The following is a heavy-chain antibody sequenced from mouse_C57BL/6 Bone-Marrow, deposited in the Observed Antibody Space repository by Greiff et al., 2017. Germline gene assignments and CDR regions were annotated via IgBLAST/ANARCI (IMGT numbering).Heavy chain of an antibody. V-gene: IGHV1-19*01. CDR3: ARGRPKGFAY. J-gene: IGHJ3*01. CDR2: INPYNGGT. CDR1: GYTFTDYY. Sequence: EVQLQQSGPVLVKPGASVKMSCKASGYTFTDYYMNWVKQSHGKSLEWIGVINPYNGGTSYNQKFKGKATLTVDTSSSTAYMELNSLTSEDSAVYYCARGRPKGFAYWGQGTLVTVSA.